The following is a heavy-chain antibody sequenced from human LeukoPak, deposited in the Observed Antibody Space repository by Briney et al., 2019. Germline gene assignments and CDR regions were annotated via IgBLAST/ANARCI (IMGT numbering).Heavy chain of an antibody. CDR1: GGSISSSNW. CDR3: ARGYSSSWYRWFDP. V-gene: IGHV4-4*02. D-gene: IGHD6-13*01. Sequence: SETLSLTCAVSGGSISSSNWWSWVRQPPGKGLEWIGEIYHSGSTNYNPSLKSRVTISVDKSKNQFSLKLSSVTAADTAVYYCARGYSSSWYRWFDPWGQGTLVTVSS. J-gene: IGHJ5*02. CDR2: IYHSGST.